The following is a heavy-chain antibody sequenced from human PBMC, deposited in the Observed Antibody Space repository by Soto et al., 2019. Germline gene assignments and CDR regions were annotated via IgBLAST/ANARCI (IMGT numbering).Heavy chain of an antibody. CDR2: LKSEGSGT. V-gene: IGHV3-74*03. CDR1: GFTFSNYW. J-gene: IGHJ4*02. CDR3: VRGDGEYYAGNGYLGRH. D-gene: IGHD2-2*01. Sequence: EVQLVESGGGLVQPGGSLILSCAVSGFTFSNYWMHWVRQAPGKGLVWVSRLKSEGSGTMYADSGKGRLTISRDNAKNTLYLQMDSLRAEDTAVYSCVRGDGEYYAGNGYLGRHWGQGTLVTVSS.